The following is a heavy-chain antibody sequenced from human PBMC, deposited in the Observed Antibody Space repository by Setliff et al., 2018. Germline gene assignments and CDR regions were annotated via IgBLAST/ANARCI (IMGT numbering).Heavy chain of an antibody. D-gene: IGHD1-1*01. V-gene: IGHV3-30-3*01. Sequence: PGGSLRLSCAASGFTISYYAIHWVRQAPGKGLEWVAVSRYAENYQYYADSVKGRFTISRDNSENTLYLQMNNLKTEDTATYYCTSAKLERRTGHHYYMDVWGKGTTVTVSS. J-gene: IGHJ6*03. CDR2: SRYAENYQ. CDR1: GFTISYYA. CDR3: TSAKLERRTGHHYYMDV.